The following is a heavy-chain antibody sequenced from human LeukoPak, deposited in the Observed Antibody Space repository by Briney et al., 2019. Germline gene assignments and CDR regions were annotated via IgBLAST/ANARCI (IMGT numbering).Heavy chain of an antibody. V-gene: IGHV3-21*01. Sequence: GGSLRLSCAASGFTFNSYSMDWVRQAPGKGLEWVSSISSSSSYIYYADSVKGRFTISRDNAKNSLYLQMNSLRAEDTAVYYCARAYQASGWPYYYGMDVWGQGTTVTVSS. J-gene: IGHJ6*02. D-gene: IGHD6-19*01. CDR1: GFTFNSYS. CDR2: ISSSSSYI. CDR3: ARAYQASGWPYYYGMDV.